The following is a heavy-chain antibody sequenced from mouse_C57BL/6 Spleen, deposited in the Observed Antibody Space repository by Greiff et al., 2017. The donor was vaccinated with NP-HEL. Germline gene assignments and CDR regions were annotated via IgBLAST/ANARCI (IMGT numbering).Heavy chain of an antibody. V-gene: IGHV1-66*01. Sequence: VKLQQSGPELVKPGASVKISCKASGYSFTSYYIHWVKQRPGQGLEWIGWIYPGSGNTKYNEKFKGKATLTADTSSSTAYMQLSSLTSEDSAVYYCARGIYDGYYRYFDVWGTGTTVTVSS. D-gene: IGHD2-3*01. CDR3: ARGIYDGYYRYFDV. CDR2: IYPGSGNT. CDR1: GYSFTSYY. J-gene: IGHJ1*03.